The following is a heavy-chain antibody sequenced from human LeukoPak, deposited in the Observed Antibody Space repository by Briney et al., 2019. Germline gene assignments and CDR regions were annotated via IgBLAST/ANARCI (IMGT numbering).Heavy chain of an antibody. J-gene: IGHJ4*02. CDR3: ARDADGYED. CDR1: GFTFSRAW. D-gene: IGHD5-24*01. CDR2: IKEDGSED. V-gene: IGHV3-7*01. Sequence: PGGSLRLSCAASGFTFSRAWMSWVRQAPGKGLEWVANIKEDGSEDYYADSVKGRFAISKDNAKNSLYLQMNNLRAEDTVMYYCARDADGYEDWGQGTLVIVSS.